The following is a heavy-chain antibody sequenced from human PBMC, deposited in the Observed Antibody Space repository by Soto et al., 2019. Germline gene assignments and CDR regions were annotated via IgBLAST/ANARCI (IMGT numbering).Heavy chain of an antibody. V-gene: IGHV1-2*02. J-gene: IGHJ4*02. CDR1: GYTFTGYY. CDR2: INPNSGDT. Sequence: GPSVKVSCKASGYTFTGYYMHWVRQAPGQGLEWMGWINPNSGDTKYAQKFQGRVTMTRDTSTRTAYMEVSRLTSDDTAVYYCARPLSTIGGRPDSWGQGTLVTVSS. CDR3: ARPLSTIGGRPDS. D-gene: IGHD6-6*01.